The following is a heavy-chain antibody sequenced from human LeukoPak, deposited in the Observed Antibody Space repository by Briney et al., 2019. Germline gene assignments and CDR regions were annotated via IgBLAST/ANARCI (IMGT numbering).Heavy chain of an antibody. V-gene: IGHV3-23*01. D-gene: IGHD1-26*01. CDR2: ISESGYST. Sequence: GGSLRLSCAVSRFTFSSYAFNWVRQAPGKGLEWVSVISESGYSTYYADSVKGRFTISRDNSKNTLYLQMNSLRAEDTAVYYCVHGSSGSYLFDYWGQGTLVTVSS. CDR1: RFTFSSYA. J-gene: IGHJ4*02. CDR3: VHGSSGSYLFDY.